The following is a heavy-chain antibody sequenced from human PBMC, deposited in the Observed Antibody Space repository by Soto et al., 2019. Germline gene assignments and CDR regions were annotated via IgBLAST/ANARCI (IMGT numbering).Heavy chain of an antibody. CDR3: AGSPLPKTTVTPSGGYFDL. Sequence: QVQLQESGPGLVKPSQTLSLTCTVSGGSISSGGYYWSWIRQHPGKGLEWIGYIYYSGSTYYNPSLKSRVTISVDTSKNQFSLKLSSVTAADTAVYYCAGSPLPKTTVTPSGGYFDLWGRGTLVTVSS. CDR1: GGSISSGGYY. V-gene: IGHV4-31*03. CDR2: IYYSGST. D-gene: IGHD4-17*01. J-gene: IGHJ2*01.